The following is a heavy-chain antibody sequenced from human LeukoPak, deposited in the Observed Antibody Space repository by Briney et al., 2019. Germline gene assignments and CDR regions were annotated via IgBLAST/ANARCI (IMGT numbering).Heavy chain of an antibody. J-gene: IGHJ4*02. CDR2: IYYSGST. Sequence: PSETLSLTCTVSGGXISSSSYYWGWIRQPPGKGLEWIGSIYYSGSTYYNPSLKSRVTISVDTSKNQFSLKLSSVTAADTAVYYCARQSFDIVVVPAATFNYWGQGTLVTVSS. D-gene: IGHD2-2*01. CDR1: GGXISSSSYY. CDR3: ARQSFDIVVVPAATFNY. V-gene: IGHV4-39*01.